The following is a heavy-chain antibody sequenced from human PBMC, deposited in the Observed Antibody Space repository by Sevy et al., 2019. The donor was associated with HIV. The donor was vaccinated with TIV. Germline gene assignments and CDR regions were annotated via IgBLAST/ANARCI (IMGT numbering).Heavy chain of an antibody. CDR3: ARVTQDWA. Sequence: GGSLRLSCVVSGFTFSDFSMNWFRQAPGRRLEWVSVIRSGSGYTYYADSVKGRFTISRDNAKNSVYLQMNSLRVEDTAVYYCARVTQDWAWGQGTLVTVSS. J-gene: IGHJ5*02. CDR2: IRSGSGYT. D-gene: IGHD2-15*01. V-gene: IGHV3-21*01. CDR1: GFTFSDFS.